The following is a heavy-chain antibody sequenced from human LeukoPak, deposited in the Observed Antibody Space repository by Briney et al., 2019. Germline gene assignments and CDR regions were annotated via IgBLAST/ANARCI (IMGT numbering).Heavy chain of an antibody. Sequence: PGGSPRLSCTASGFTFSSYAMYWVRQAPGKVLEWVSGIFGSGGSAHYADSVKGRFTISRDNSQNTVYLQMNSLRAEDTAVYYCGKTTTGYSSGRNPAWPVDYWGQGTLVTVSS. J-gene: IGHJ4*02. CDR2: IFGSGGSA. CDR1: GFTFSSYA. D-gene: IGHD6-19*01. CDR3: GKTTTGYSSGRNPAWPVDY. V-gene: IGHV3-23*01.